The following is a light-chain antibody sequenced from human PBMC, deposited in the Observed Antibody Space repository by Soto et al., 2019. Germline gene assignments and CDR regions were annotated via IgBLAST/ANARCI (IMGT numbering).Light chain of an antibody. CDR3: QQYSSNSLT. J-gene: IGKJ4*01. CDR2: DAS. Sequence: DIQMTQSPSTLSASVGDRVTITCRASQSISSRLAWYQQKPGKAPKILIYDASNLESGVPSRFSGSGSGTEFTLTISSLQPDDFATYYCQQYSSNSLTFGGGTKVEIK. V-gene: IGKV1-5*01. CDR1: QSISSR.